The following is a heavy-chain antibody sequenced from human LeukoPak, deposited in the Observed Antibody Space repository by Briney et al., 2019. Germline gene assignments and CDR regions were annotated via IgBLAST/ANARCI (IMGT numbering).Heavy chain of an antibody. D-gene: IGHD3-22*01. CDR1: GHTFTSYY. J-gene: IGHJ4*02. CDR2: INPSGCCT. Sequence: GASVKVSFKASGHTFTSYYMHWVRQAPGQGVEWMGKINPSGCCTNYAQKFPGRVTMTRDRSTSTGCMELSSLRSEDTAVYYCARDGNYDSSGYYFDYWGQGTLVTVSS. CDR3: ARDGNYDSSGYYFDY. V-gene: IGHV1-46*01.